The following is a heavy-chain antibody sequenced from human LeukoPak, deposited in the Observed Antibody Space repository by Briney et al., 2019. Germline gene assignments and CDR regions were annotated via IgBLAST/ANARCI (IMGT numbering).Heavy chain of an antibody. V-gene: IGHV4-59*01. CDR2: IFYTGSI. D-gene: IGHD2-15*01. Sequence: SETLPLTRTVSGGSISSYYWSWIRQPPGKGLEWIGHIFYTGSINYNPSLRGRVTISVDTSKNHFSLKLSSVTAADTAVYYCARGVVVVAAAYSYYAMDVWGQGTTVTVSS. CDR1: GGSISSYY. CDR3: ARGVVVVAAAYSYYAMDV. J-gene: IGHJ6*02.